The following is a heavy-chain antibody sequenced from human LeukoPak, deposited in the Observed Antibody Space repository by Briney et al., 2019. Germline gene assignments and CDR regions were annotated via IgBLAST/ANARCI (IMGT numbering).Heavy chain of an antibody. CDR3: ARGGGSCCPDY. CDR1: GGSISSYY. Sequence: PSETLSLTCTVSGGSISSYYWSWIRQPPGKGLEWIGYIYYSGSTNYNPSLKSRVTISVDTSKNQFSLKLSSVTAADTAVYYCARGGGSCCPDYWGQGTLVTVSS. J-gene: IGHJ4*02. D-gene: IGHD2-15*01. CDR2: IYYSGST. V-gene: IGHV4-59*08.